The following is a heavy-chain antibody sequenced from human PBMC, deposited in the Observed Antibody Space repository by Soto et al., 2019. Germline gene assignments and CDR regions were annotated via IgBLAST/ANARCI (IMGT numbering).Heavy chain of an antibody. CDR2: INHSGST. V-gene: IGHV4-34*01. CDR3: AREVQLWLNGMDV. D-gene: IGHD5-18*01. Sequence: PXATLSLTCAVCGGCFSGYYLSWIRKPPGKGLEWIGEINHSGSTNYNPSLKSRVTISVDTSKNQFSLKLSSVTAADTAVYYCAREVQLWLNGMDVWGQGTMVTVSS. CDR1: GGCFSGYY. J-gene: IGHJ6*02.